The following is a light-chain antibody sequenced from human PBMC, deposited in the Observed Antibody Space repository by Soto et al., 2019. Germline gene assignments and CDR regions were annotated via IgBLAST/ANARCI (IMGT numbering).Light chain of an antibody. CDR2: GAS. CDR1: QSVGRYY. J-gene: IGKJ1*01. CDR3: HQYHAWWT. V-gene: IGKV3-15*01. Sequence: EIVLTQSPGTLFLSPGERATLSCRASQSVGRYYLAWYQQKPGQAPRLLIYGASTRATGIPARFSGSGSGTEFTLTISSLQSEDSAVYYCHQYHAWWTFGQGTKVEIK.